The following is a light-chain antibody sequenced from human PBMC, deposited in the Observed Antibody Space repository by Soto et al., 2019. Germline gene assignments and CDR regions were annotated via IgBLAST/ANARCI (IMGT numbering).Light chain of an antibody. Sequence: QSVLTQPPSASGSPGQSVTISCSGTTSDIGGYNYVSWYQQHPGKAPKVVIYEVSKRPSGVPDRFSGSKSGNTASLTLSGLQAEDEGDYYCSSYARTSWVFGGGTKVTVL. J-gene: IGLJ3*02. V-gene: IGLV2-8*01. CDR1: TSDIGGYNY. CDR3: SSYARTSWV. CDR2: EVS.